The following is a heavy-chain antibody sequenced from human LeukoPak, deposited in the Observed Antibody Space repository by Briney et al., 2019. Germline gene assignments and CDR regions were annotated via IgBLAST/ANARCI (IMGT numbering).Heavy chain of an antibody. CDR2: ISGSGGST. V-gene: IGHV3-23*01. CDR3: AKGVLTVTLTLLDY. D-gene: IGHD4-17*01. CDR1: GFTFSSYA. J-gene: IGHJ4*02. Sequence: PGGSLRLSCAASGFTFSSYAMNWVRQAPGKGLEWVSGISGSGGSTYYADSVKGRFTISRDNSKNTLYLQMNSLRAEDTAVYFCAKGVLTVTLTLLDYWGQGTLVTVSS.